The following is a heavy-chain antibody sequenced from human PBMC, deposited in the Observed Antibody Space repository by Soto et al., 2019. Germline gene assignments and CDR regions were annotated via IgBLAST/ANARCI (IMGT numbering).Heavy chain of an antibody. Sequence: PGGSLRLSCAASGFTFSSYAMSWVRQAPGKGLEWVSVISCNRSNKYYADSVKGRFTISRDNSKNTLYLQMNSLRAEDTAVYYCARVPDSSSSRSPYYFDYWGQGTLVTVSS. CDR1: GFTFSSYA. J-gene: IGHJ4*02. V-gene: IGHV3-30*04. D-gene: IGHD6-6*01. CDR3: ARVPDSSSSRSPYYFDY. CDR2: ISCNRSNK.